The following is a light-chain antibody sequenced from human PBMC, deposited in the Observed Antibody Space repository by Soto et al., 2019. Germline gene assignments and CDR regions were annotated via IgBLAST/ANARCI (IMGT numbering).Light chain of an antibody. CDR3: QQYYSYPPT. CDR2: AAS. V-gene: IGKV1-8*01. CDR1: QGISSY. J-gene: IGKJ1*01. Sequence: AIRITQSPSSCSSSTGDRVTITCRASQGISSYLAWYQQKPGKAPKLLIYAASTLQSGVPSRFSGSGSGTDFTLTISCLQSEDFATYYCQQYYSYPPTFGQGTKV.